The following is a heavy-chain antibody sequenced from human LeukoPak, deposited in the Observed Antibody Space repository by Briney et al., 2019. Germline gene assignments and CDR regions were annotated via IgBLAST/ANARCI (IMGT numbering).Heavy chain of an antibody. Sequence: PSETLSLTCAVYGGSFSGYYWSWIRQPPGKGLEWIGEINHSGSTNYNPSLKSRVTISVDTSKNQFSLKLSSVTAADTAVYYCARAKVYAIRLHYMDVWGKGTTVTVSS. J-gene: IGHJ6*03. CDR1: GGSFSGYY. V-gene: IGHV4-34*01. CDR3: ARAKVYAIRLHYMDV. CDR2: INHSGST. D-gene: IGHD2-8*01.